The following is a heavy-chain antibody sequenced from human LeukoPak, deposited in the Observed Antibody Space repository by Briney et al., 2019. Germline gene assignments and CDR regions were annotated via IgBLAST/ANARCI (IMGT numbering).Heavy chain of an antibody. CDR3: ARDVASSGYYWD. Sequence: RWASVKVSCKASGYTFTSYYMHWVRQAPGQGLEWMGIINPSGGSAIYAQNFQGRVTMTRDTSTSTFYMELSSLRSEDTAVYFCARDVASSGYYWDWGRGTLVTVSS. CDR2: INPSGGSA. J-gene: IGHJ4*02. D-gene: IGHD3-22*01. CDR1: GYTFTSYY. V-gene: IGHV1-46*01.